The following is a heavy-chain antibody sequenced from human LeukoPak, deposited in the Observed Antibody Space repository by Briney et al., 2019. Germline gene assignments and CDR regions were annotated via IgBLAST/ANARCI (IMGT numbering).Heavy chain of an antibody. Sequence: PGGSLRLSCAASGFTFSSYWMSWVRQAPGKGLEWVANIKQDGSEKYYVDSVKGRFTISRDNAKNSLYLQMNSLRAEDTAVYYCAKGEYSSSWYRVGNFDYWGQGTLVTVSS. D-gene: IGHD6-13*01. CDR3: AKGEYSSSWYRVGNFDY. V-gene: IGHV3-7*01. J-gene: IGHJ4*02. CDR2: IKQDGSEK. CDR1: GFTFSSYW.